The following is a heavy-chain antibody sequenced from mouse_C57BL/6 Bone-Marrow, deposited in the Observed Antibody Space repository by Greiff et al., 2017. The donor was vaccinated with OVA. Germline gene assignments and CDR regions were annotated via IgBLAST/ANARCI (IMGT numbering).Heavy chain of an antibody. J-gene: IGHJ4*01. V-gene: IGHV1-69*01. D-gene: IGHD2-4*01. Sequence: QVQLQQPGAELVMPGASVKLSCKASGYTFTSYWMHWVKQRPGQGLEWIGEIDPSDSYTNYNQKFKGKSTLTVDKSSSTAYMQLSSLTSEDSAVYYGAIYYDYDDAMDDWGQGTSVTVSS. CDR3: AIYYDYDDAMDD. CDR2: IDPSDSYT. CDR1: GYTFTSYW.